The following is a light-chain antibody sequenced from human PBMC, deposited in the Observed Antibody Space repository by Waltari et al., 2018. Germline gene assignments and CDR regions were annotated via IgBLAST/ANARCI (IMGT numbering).Light chain of an antibody. CDR2: SAS. V-gene: IGKV1-39*01. CDR1: QSISSY. Sequence: DIQMTQSPPPLSSSVGDRVTITCRASQSISSYLNWYQQRPGKAPKLLISSASSLQSGVPSRFSGSGSGTDFTLTISSLQPEDIATYYCQHSYTTPLTFGPGSKVEIK. CDR3: QHSYTTPLT. J-gene: IGKJ3*01.